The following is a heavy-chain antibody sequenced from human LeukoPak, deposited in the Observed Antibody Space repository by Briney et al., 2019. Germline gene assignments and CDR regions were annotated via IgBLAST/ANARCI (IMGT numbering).Heavy chain of an antibody. CDR1: GFTFSNYG. CDR3: AKHNFDMPLKYYYCMDV. V-gene: IGHV3-30*18. D-gene: IGHD3-9*01. J-gene: IGHJ6*02. CDR2: ISYDGSNK. Sequence: GRSLRLSSVASGFTFSNYGMHWVRQAPGKGLEWVAVISYDGSNKYYADSLKGRFTIARDNSKNTLYLQMNSLRAEDTAVYYCAKHNFDMPLKYYYCMDVWGQGTAVTVSS.